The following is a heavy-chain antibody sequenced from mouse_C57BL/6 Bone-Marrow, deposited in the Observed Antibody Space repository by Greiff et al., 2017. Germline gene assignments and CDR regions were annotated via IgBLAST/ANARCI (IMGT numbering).Heavy chain of an antibody. CDR2: IDPETGGT. CDR3: TRYGYYVEGAMDY. D-gene: IGHD2-3*01. CDR1: GYTFTDYE. J-gene: IGHJ4*01. V-gene: IGHV1-15*01. Sequence: QVQLQQSGAELVRPGASVTLSCKASGYTFTDYEMHWVKQTPVHGLEWIGAIDPETGGTAYNQKFKGKAILTADKSSSTAYMELRSLTSEDSAVYYCTRYGYYVEGAMDYWGQGTSVTVSS.